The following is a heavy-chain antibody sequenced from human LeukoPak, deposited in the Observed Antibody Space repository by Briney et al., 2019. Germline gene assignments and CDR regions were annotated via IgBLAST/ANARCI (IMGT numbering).Heavy chain of an antibody. D-gene: IGHD1-26*01. V-gene: IGHV3-33*06. J-gene: IGHJ3*02. CDR3: AKPFVGADDAFDI. Sequence: PGRTLRLSCAASGFTISSYGMHWVCQAQCQGLELVAVGWYDDSNKYYSDSLKSRFAIFSDNSNNTLYLQMNSLSTVATTVCYCAKPFVGADDAFDIWGKGTMVTVSS. CDR2: GWYDDSNK. CDR1: GFTISSYG.